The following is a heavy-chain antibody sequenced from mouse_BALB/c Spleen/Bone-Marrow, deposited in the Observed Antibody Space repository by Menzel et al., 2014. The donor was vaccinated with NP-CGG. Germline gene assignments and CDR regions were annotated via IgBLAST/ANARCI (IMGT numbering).Heavy chain of an antibody. CDR1: GYTFTSYF. D-gene: IGHD1-1*01. CDR3: TRGVVGRDYDMDY. CDR2: IYPGNVNT. Sequence: QVQLKESGPELVKPGASVRISCKASGYTFTSYFLHWVKQRPGQGLEWIGWIYPGNVNTKYNEKFKGKATLTADKSSSTAYMQLSSLTSEASAVYLCTRGVVGRDYDMDYWGRGTSVTVSS. J-gene: IGHJ4*01. V-gene: IGHV1S56*01.